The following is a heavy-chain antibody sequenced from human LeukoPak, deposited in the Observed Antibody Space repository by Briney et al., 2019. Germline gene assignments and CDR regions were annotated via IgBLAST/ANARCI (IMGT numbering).Heavy chain of an antibody. CDR3: ARAGYSSSPDAFDI. J-gene: IGHJ3*02. CDR2: IIPILGIA. D-gene: IGHD6-13*01. Sequence: ISWVRQAPGQGREWRGRIIPILGIANYAQKFQGRVTITADKSTSTAYMELSSLRSEDTAVYYCARAGYSSSPDAFDIWGQGTMVTVSS. V-gene: IGHV1-69*04.